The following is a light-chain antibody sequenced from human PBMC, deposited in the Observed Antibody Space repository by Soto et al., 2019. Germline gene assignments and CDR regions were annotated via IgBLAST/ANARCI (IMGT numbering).Light chain of an antibody. CDR1: SSNIGSNT. CDR2: NSN. V-gene: IGLV1-44*01. CDR3: AAWDDSLSGFYV. Sequence: QSVLTQPPSASGTPGQRVTISCSGSSSNIGSNTVSWYQQLPGTAPKLLIYNSNQRPSGVPDRFSGSKSGTSASLAIRGLQSEDEADYYCAAWDDSLSGFYVFGTGTKLTVL. J-gene: IGLJ1*01.